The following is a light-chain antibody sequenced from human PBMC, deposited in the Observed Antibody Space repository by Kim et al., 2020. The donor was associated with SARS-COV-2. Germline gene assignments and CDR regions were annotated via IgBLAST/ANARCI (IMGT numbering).Light chain of an antibody. J-gene: IGLJ3*02. CDR1: SAKLGAGYD. Sequence: QRVTLSGTGSSAKLGAGYDVHRYQQLPGTAPKLLLYGNNNRPSGVPDRFSGSKSGTSASLAITGLQAEDEADYYCQSYDSSLSGWVFGGGTQLTVL. CDR2: GNN. CDR3: QSYDSSLSGWV. V-gene: IGLV1-40*01.